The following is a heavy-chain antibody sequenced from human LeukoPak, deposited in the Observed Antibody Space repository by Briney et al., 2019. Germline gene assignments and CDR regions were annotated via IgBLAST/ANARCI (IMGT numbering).Heavy chain of an antibody. D-gene: IGHD6-13*01. V-gene: IGHV3-53*01. J-gene: IGHJ4*02. CDR3: ARGGYSSSWYHFDY. Sequence: PEGSLRLSCAASGFTVSSNYMSWVRQAPGKGLEWVSVIYSGGTTNYADSVKGRFTISRDNSKSTLFLQMNSLRAEDTAVYYCARGGYSSSWYHFDYWGQGTLVTVSS. CDR2: IYSGGTT. CDR1: GFTVSSNY.